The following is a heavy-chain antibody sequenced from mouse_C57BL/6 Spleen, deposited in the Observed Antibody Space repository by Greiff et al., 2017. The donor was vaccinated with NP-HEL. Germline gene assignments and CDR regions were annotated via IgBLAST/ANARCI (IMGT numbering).Heavy chain of an antibody. CDR2: IYPRSGNT. V-gene: IGHV1-81*01. CDR1: GYTFTSYG. J-gene: IGHJ3*01. CDR3: ARDEDFTTVVARDWFAY. D-gene: IGHD1-1*01. Sequence: VKLVESGAELARPGASVKLSCKASGYTFTSYGISWVKQRTGQGLEWIGEIYPRSGNTYYNEKFKGKATLTADKSSSTAYMELRSLTSEDSAVYFCARDEDFTTVVARDWFAYWGQGTLVTVSA.